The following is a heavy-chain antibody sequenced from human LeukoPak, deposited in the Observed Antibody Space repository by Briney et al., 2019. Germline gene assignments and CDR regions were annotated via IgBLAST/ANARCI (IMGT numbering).Heavy chain of an antibody. V-gene: IGHV1-46*01. J-gene: IGHJ4*02. CDR3: AREFGNTYYFDY. CDR2: IDCDGGNT. Sequence: ASVKVSCKAFGYTFTRYYIHWVRQAPGQGLEWMGAIDCDGGNTKYAQRFQGRVTMTRDTSTSKVYMELSSLRSEDTAVFYCAREFGNTYYFDYWGQGTLVTVSS. D-gene: IGHD4-23*01. CDR1: GYTFTRYY.